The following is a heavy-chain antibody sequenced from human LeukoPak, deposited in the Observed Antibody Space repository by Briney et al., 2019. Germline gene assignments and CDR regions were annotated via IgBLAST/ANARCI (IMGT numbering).Heavy chain of an antibody. J-gene: IGHJ5*02. D-gene: IGHD1-26*01. CDR3: ARLDVVGATRWFDP. CDR2: IYTSGST. CDR1: GGSISSYY. V-gene: IGHV4-4*07. Sequence: SETLSLTCTVSGGSISSYYWSWIRQPARKGLEWIGRIYTSGSTNYNPSLKSRVTMSVDTSKNQFSLKLSSVTAADTAVYYCARLDVVGATRWFDPWGQGTLVTVSS.